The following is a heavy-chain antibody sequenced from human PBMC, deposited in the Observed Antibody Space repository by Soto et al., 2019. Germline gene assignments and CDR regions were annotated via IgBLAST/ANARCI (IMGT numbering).Heavy chain of an antibody. Sequence: GGSLRLSCAASGFTFSSYWMHWVRQAPGKGLVWVSRINSDGSSTSYADSVKGRFTISRDNAKNTLYLQMNSLRAEDTAVYYCAAPGRNYGEILYYYYGMDVWGQGTTVTVSS. CDR2: INSDGSST. D-gene: IGHD4-17*01. J-gene: IGHJ6*02. V-gene: IGHV3-74*01. CDR3: AAPGRNYGEILYYYYGMDV. CDR1: GFTFSSYW.